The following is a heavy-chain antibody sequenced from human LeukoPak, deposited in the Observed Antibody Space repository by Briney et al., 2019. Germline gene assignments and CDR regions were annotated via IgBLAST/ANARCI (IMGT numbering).Heavy chain of an antibody. J-gene: IGHJ4*02. CDR3: ARVSFHNWNYVFGFDY. CDR1: GYTFTSYD. D-gene: IGHD1-7*01. CDR2: ISTYNGNT. Sequence: ASVKVSCKASGYTFTSYDISWVRQAPGQGLEWMGWISTYNGNTNYAQKLQGRVTMTTDTSTSTAYMELRSLRSDDTAVYYCARVSFHNWNYVFGFDYWGQGTLVTVSS. V-gene: IGHV1-18*01.